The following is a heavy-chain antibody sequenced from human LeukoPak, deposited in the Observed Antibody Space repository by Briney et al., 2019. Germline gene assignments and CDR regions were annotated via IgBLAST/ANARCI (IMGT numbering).Heavy chain of an antibody. CDR1: GFTFSRYA. D-gene: IGHD6-19*01. CDR3: AKDWEAVSRTPTAIDY. Sequence: GGSLRLSCGASGFTFSRYAMSWVRQAPGKGLEWVSGISGTNGNTYYADSVKGRFTISRDNSKNTVYLQMNSLRAEDTALYYCAKDWEAVSRTPTAIDYWGRGTLVTVSS. CDR2: ISGTNGNT. V-gene: IGHV3-23*01. J-gene: IGHJ4*02.